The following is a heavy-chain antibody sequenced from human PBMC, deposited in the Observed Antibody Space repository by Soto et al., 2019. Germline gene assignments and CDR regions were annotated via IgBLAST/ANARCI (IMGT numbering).Heavy chain of an antibody. CDR2: IWSDGNNR. CDR1: GFMFSNHG. D-gene: IGHD1-1*01. J-gene: IGHJ4*02. Sequence: QVQLVESGGGVVQPGRSLRLSCAASGFMFSNHGMHWVRQAPGKELEWVAVIWSDGNNRYYADSVKGRFTISRDNSKNTVYQQMNSLRAEDTAVYYCVRGDNWNDEASDYWGQGTLVTVSS. CDR3: VRGDNWNDEASDY. V-gene: IGHV3-33*01.